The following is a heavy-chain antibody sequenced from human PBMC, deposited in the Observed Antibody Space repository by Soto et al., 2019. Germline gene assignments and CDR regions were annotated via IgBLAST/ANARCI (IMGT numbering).Heavy chain of an antibody. J-gene: IGHJ6*02. Sequence: GESLKISCKGSGYSFTSYWIGWVRQMPGKGLEWMGIIYPGDSDTRYSPSFQGQVTISADKSISTAYLQWSSLKASDTAMYYCASSKKIVVPVAEYYYYGMDVWGQGTTVTVSS. CDR2: IYPGDSDT. CDR1: GYSFTSYW. CDR3: ASSKKIVVPVAEYYYYGMDV. V-gene: IGHV5-51*01. D-gene: IGHD2-2*01.